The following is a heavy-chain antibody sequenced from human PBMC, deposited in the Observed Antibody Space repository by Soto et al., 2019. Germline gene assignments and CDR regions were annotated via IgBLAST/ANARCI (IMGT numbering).Heavy chain of an antibody. J-gene: IGHJ2*01. V-gene: IGHV4-59*01. D-gene: IGHD5-12*01. CDR1: GGSISSYY. CDR3: ARGAWKATIRSRWYFDL. Sequence: PSETLSLTCTVSGGSISSYYWSWIRQPPGKGLEWIGYIYYSGSTNYNPSLKSRVTISVDTSKNQFSLKLSSVTAADTAVYYCARGAWKATIRSRWYFDLWGRGTLVTVSS. CDR2: IYYSGST.